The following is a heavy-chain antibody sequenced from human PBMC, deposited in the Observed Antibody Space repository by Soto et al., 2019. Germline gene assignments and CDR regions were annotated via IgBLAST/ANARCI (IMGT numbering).Heavy chain of an antibody. CDR1: GFTFSNNA. Sequence: GGSLRLSCAASGFTFSNNAMTWVRQAPGKGLEWVSVITNTGGDSLYADSVKGRFTISRDNFKNTLYLQMNSLRAEDTAIYYCARASGESYPGSRVFDSWGQGTRVTVSS. J-gene: IGHJ4*02. D-gene: IGHD3-10*01. V-gene: IGHV3-23*01. CDR3: ARASGESYPGSRVFDS. CDR2: ITNTGGDS.